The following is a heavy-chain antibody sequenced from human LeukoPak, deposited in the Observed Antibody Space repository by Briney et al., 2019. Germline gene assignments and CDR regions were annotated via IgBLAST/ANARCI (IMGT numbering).Heavy chain of an antibody. CDR3: ARHLKSTGNWFDP. Sequence: GESLKISCKGSGYSFTSYWIGWVRQMPGKGLEWMGIIYPGDSDTRYSPSFQGQATISADKSISTAYLQWSSLKASDTAMYYCARHLKSTGNWFDPWGQGTLVTVSS. D-gene: IGHD3-10*01. CDR2: IYPGDSDT. CDR1: GYSFTSYW. V-gene: IGHV5-51*01. J-gene: IGHJ5*02.